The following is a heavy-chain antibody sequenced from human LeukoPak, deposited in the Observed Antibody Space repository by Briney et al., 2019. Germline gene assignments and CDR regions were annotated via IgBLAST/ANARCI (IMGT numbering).Heavy chain of an antibody. Sequence: GGSLRLSCAASGFNFGDYAMSWVRQAPGKGLEWVGFIRSKGYGETTEYAASVKGRFTISRDDSKSIAYLQMDSLKTEDTALYYCARDGIYDSSGYLTDVFDIWGQGTMVTVS. CDR2: IRSKGYGETT. CDR1: GFNFGDYA. D-gene: IGHD3-22*01. CDR3: ARDGIYDSSGYLTDVFDI. V-gene: IGHV3-49*04. J-gene: IGHJ3*02.